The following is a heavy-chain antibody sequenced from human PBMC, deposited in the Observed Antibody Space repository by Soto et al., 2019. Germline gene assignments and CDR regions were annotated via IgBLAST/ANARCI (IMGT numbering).Heavy chain of an antibody. CDR2: IYTTGTT. CDR3: ARLGTNGQTLDY. Sequence: QVQLQESGPGLVKPSETLSLTCTVSGGSISDYFWTWIRQPAGKGLEWIGRIYTTGTTNYNPSLKRRATMSVDTSKNQFSLKLSSVAAADTAVYYCARLGTNGQTLDYWGQGTLDTVSS. V-gene: IGHV4-4*07. D-gene: IGHD3-16*01. J-gene: IGHJ4*02. CDR1: GGSISDYF.